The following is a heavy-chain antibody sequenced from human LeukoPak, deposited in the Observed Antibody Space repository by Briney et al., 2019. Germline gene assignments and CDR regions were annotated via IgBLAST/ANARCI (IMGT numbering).Heavy chain of an antibody. CDR2: VNSDGSSV. CDR1: GFTFSSYW. J-gene: IGHJ4*02. Sequence: GGSLRLSCAASGFTFSSYWMHWVRQVPGKGLVWVSRVNSDGSSVTYADSVKGRFTISRDNAKNTLYLQMNSLRAEDTAVYYCASSPAGSGSYYYWGQGTLVTVSS. CDR3: ASSPAGSGSYYY. D-gene: IGHD3-10*01. V-gene: IGHV3-74*01.